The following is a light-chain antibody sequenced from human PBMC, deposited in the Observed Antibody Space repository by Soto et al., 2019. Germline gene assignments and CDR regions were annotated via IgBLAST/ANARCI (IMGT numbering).Light chain of an antibody. CDR3: QQYNNWPRT. J-gene: IGKJ1*01. CDR1: HIVSSN. CDR2: GAS. V-gene: IGKV3-15*01. Sequence: IVMTQSLASLSVSPGGRSTLSCSASHIVSSNLAWYQQKPGQAPRLLIYGASTRATGIPARFSGSGSGTEFTLTISSLQSEDFAVYYCQQYNNWPRTFGQGTKVDIK.